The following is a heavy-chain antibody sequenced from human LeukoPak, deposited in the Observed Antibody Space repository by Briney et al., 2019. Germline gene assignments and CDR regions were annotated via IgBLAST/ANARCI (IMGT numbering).Heavy chain of an antibody. CDR2: ISGSGGST. CDR3: ATRGNSVDFDY. V-gene: IGHV3-23*01. J-gene: IGHJ4*02. Sequence: GGSLRLSCAASGFTFSSYAMTWVRQAPGKGLEWVSAISGSGGSTYYADSVKGRFTIPRGTSKNTLYLQMNSLRAEDTAVYYCATRGNSVDFDYWGQGTLVTVSS. D-gene: IGHD4-23*01. CDR1: GFTFSSYA.